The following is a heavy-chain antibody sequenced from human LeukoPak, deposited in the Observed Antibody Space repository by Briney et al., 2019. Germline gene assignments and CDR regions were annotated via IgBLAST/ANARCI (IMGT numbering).Heavy chain of an antibody. Sequence: GGSLRLSCAASGFTFNSAWMSWVRQAPGKGLEWVGRIKSIPDGGTTDYAAPVKGRFTISRDDSKNTLYLQMNSLKSEDTAVYYCTTGLAAGTLFDYWGQGTLVTVSS. CDR1: GFTFNSAW. J-gene: IGHJ4*02. CDR3: TTGLAAGTLFDY. V-gene: IGHV3-15*01. D-gene: IGHD6-13*01. CDR2: IKSIPDGGTT.